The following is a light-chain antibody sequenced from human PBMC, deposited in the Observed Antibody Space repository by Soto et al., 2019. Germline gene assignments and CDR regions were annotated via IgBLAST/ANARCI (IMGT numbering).Light chain of an antibody. CDR3: CLYAAYSKWV. CDR2: EVN. Sequence: QSALTQSASVSGSPGQSITISCAGSSSDVGTFDFVSWYQQHPGKAPKVIIYEVNKRPSGVSNRFSASKSGNTASLTISGLQPADEADYFCCLYAAYSKWVFGGGTKLTVL. CDR1: SSDVGTFDF. V-gene: IGLV2-23*02. J-gene: IGLJ3*02.